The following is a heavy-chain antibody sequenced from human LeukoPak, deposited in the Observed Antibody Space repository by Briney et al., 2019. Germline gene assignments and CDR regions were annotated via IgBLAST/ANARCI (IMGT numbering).Heavy chain of an antibody. CDR3: GFFVVVPAAKYYFDY. CDR2: IYYSGST. V-gene: IGHV4-39*07. J-gene: IGHJ4*02. CDR1: GGSISSSSYY. Sequence: SETLSLTCTVSGGSISSSSYYWGWLRQPPGKGLEWIGSIYYSGSTYYNPALKSRVTISVDTSKNQFSLKLSSVTAADTAVYYCGFFVVVPAAKYYFDYWGQGTLVTVSS. D-gene: IGHD2-2*01.